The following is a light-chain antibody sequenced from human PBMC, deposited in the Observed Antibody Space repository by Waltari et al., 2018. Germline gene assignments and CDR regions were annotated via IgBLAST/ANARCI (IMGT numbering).Light chain of an antibody. V-gene: IGKV3-20*01. CDR1: QRISRF. J-gene: IGKJ1*01. CDR3: QKYGTLPAT. CDR2: DAS. Sequence: DIFLTQSPGTLSLSPGEGATLSCRASQRISRFLAWYQQKPGQAPRLLIYDASTRATGIPDRFSGRGSGTDFSLTISRLEPEDFAVYYCQKYGTLPATFGQGTKVEIK.